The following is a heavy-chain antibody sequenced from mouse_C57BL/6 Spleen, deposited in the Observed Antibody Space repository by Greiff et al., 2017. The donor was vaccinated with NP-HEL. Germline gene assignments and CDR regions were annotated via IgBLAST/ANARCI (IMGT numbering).Heavy chain of an antibody. J-gene: IGHJ2*01. D-gene: IGHD2-1*01. Sequence: EVKLVESEGGLVQPGSSMKLSCTASGFTFSDYYMAWVRQVPEKGLEWVANINYDGSSTYYLDSLKSRFIISRDSAKNILYLQMSSLKSEDTATYYCAREGGNFYFDYWGQGTTLTVSS. CDR3: AREGGNFYFDY. CDR1: GFTFSDYY. CDR2: INYDGSST. V-gene: IGHV5-16*01.